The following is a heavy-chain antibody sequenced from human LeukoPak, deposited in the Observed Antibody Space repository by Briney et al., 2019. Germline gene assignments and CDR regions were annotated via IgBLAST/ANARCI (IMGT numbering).Heavy chain of an antibody. CDR2: IRSDGSNK. V-gene: IGHV3-30*02. Sequence: GGSLRLSCAASGFTFSSYGMHWVRQAPGKGLEWVAFIRSDGSNKYYADSVKGRFTISRDNSKLYLQMNSLRAEDTAVYYCAKVENDYLDYWGQGTLVTVSS. J-gene: IGHJ4*02. CDR3: AKVENDYLDY. CDR1: GFTFSSYG.